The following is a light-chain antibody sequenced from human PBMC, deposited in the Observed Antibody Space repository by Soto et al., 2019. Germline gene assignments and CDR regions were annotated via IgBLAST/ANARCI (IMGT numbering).Light chain of an antibody. CDR1: QDIGNY. V-gene: IGKV1-33*01. CDR3: QHTTDFT. Sequence: DIQMTQSPSSLSASVGDRVTITCQASQDIGNYLNWYQQRPGKAPKLLILDASSLDTGVPPRFSGSTSGAESTLTITGLQPDDLGTYYCQHTTDFTFGQGTKVDIK. J-gene: IGKJ2*01. CDR2: DAS.